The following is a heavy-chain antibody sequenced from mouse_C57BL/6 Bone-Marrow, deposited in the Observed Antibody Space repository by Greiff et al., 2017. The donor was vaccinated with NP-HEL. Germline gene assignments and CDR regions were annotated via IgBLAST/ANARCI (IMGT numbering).Heavy chain of an antibody. V-gene: IGHV1-55*01. J-gene: IGHJ3*01. CDR2: IYPGSGST. CDR3: AIGWLLPPFSY. CDR1: GYTFTSYW. Sequence: QVQLKQPGAELVKPGASVKMSCKASGYTFTSYWITWVKQRPGQGLEWIGDIYPGSGSTNYNEKFKSKATLTVDTSSSTAYMQLSSLTSENSAVYYCAIGWLLPPFSYWDQGTLVTVSA. D-gene: IGHD2-3*01.